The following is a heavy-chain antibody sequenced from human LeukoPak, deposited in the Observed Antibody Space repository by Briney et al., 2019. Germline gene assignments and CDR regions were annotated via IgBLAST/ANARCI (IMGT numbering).Heavy chain of an antibody. V-gene: IGHV1-18*01. Sequence: ASVKVSCKASGYTFTSYGISWVRQAPGQGLEWMGWISAYNGNTNYAQKLQGRVTMTTDTSTSTAYMELRSLRSDDTAVYYCARGQKALDYGGYEVFDYWGQGTLVTVSS. CDR2: ISAYNGNT. D-gene: IGHD4-17*01. CDR1: GYTFTSYG. J-gene: IGHJ4*02. CDR3: ARGQKALDYGGYEVFDY.